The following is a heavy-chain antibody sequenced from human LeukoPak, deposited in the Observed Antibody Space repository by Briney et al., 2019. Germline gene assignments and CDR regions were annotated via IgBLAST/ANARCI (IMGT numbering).Heavy chain of an antibody. J-gene: IGHJ6*03. CDR3: TTDRGYNFWSGYYMGV. V-gene: IGHV3-15*01. D-gene: IGHD3-3*01. CDR1: GFTFSNAW. CDR2: IKSRTDGGTT. Sequence: GGSLRLSCAASGFTFSNAWMSWVRQAPGKGLEWVGRIKSRTDGGTTDYAAPVKGRFTISRDASKNTLYLRMNSLKTEDTAVYYCTTDRGYNFWSGYYMGVWGKGTTVTVSS.